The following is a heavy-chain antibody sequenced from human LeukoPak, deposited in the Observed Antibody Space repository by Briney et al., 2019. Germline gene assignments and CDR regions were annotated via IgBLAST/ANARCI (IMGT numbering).Heavy chain of an antibody. CDR2: INPSGGGT. V-gene: IGHV1-46*01. CDR1: GYTFTRYY. D-gene: IGHD5-24*01. J-gene: IGHJ4*02. Sequence: ASVKVSCKASGYTFTRYYMHWVRQAPGQGLEGMGIINPSGGGTSYAQKFQGRVTMTRDTSTSTVYMEVSSLRSEDTAVYYCARGGDGYNYFDYWGQGTLVTVSS. CDR3: ARGGDGYNYFDY.